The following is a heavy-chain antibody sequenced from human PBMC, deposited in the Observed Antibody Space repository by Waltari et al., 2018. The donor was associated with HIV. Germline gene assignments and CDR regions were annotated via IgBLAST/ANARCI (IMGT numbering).Heavy chain of an antibody. CDR2: VCPSDSTA. Sequence: EVQLEQSGAEIKKPGESLKISRKGSGYHFSRYWISWVRQIPRKGLEWMGIVCPSDSTARYSPSFRGQVTISADKSINTTYLQWTTLKASDSAIYYCATGPDHYCDFWGQGTQVTVSS. J-gene: IGHJ4*02. CDR1: GYHFSRYW. CDR3: ATGPDHYCDF. V-gene: IGHV5-51*01. D-gene: IGHD4-4*01.